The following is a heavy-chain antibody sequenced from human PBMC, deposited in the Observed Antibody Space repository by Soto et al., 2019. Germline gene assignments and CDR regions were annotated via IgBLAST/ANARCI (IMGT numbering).Heavy chain of an antibody. V-gene: IGHV3-23*01. CDR1: GFTFSSYA. Sequence: EVQLLESGGGLVQPGGSLRLSCAASGFTFSSYAMSWVRQAPGKGLEWVSAISGSGGSTYYADSVKGRFTISRDNSKNKLYLQMNSLRAEDTAVYYCAKIHYYDSSGYNDYWGQGTLVTVSS. CDR3: AKIHYYDSSGYNDY. D-gene: IGHD3-22*01. J-gene: IGHJ4*02. CDR2: ISGSGGST.